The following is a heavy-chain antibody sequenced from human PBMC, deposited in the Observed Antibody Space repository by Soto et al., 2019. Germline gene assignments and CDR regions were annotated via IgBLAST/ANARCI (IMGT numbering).Heavy chain of an antibody. CDR1: GASISSSNW. Sequence: QVQLQESGPGLVKPSGTLSLTCAVSGASISSSNWWTWVRQPPGKGLELIGEISHSGSTNYNPSLKGRITISVDRSKKQFSLELRSVTAADTAAYYCARSPSSSWYGGGAFEIWGHGTMVTVSS. CDR3: ARSPSSSWYGGGAFEI. V-gene: IGHV4-4*02. J-gene: IGHJ3*02. CDR2: ISHSGST. D-gene: IGHD6-13*01.